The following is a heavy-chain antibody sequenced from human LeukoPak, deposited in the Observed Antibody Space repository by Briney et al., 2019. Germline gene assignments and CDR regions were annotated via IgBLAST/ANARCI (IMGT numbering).Heavy chain of an antibody. Sequence: SETLSLTCTVSGGSISSSSYYWGWIRPPPGKGLEWIGSIYYSGSTYYNPSLKSRVSISVDTSKKHFSLRLSSVTAADTAVYYCATSNWGRWGFDYWGQGTRVTVSS. CDR2: IYYSGST. V-gene: IGHV4-39*02. CDR1: GGSISSSSYY. J-gene: IGHJ4*02. CDR3: ATSNWGRWGFDY. D-gene: IGHD7-27*01.